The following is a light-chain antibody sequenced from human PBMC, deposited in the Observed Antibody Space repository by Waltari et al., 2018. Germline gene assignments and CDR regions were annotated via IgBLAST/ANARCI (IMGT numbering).Light chain of an antibody. CDR3: SSYARSDNSVL. V-gene: IGLV2-23*01. Sequence: QSALTQPASVSGSPGQSITISCTGSTSDVGGYHLVSWYRQFPHKAPQLIIYEGTRRPPGVARRFSASKSGNTASLTISGLQAEDEALYFCSSYARSDNSVLFGGGTQLSVL. CDR1: TSDVGGYHL. J-gene: IGLJ2*01. CDR2: EGT.